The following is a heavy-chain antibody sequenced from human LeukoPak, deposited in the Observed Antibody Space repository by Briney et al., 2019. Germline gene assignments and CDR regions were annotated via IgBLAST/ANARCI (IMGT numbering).Heavy chain of an antibody. CDR2: ITHRGET. D-gene: IGHD4-17*01. CDR1: GASFSNYY. Sequence: SETLSLTCAVYGASFSNYYLSWVRQPPGKGLEWIGEITHRGETHYNPSLKTRVTISVDTSKNQFSLRLSSVAATDTAVYYCAPILGDYSDFDSWGQGTLVSVSS. CDR3: APILGDYSDFDS. J-gene: IGHJ4*02. V-gene: IGHV4-34*01.